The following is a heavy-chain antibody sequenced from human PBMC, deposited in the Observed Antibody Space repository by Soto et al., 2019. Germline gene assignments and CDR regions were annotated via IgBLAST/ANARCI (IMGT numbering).Heavy chain of an antibody. CDR3: TTDASPQNYDILTGR. CDR1: GFTFSNAW. V-gene: IGHV3-15*07. CDR2: TKSKTDGGTT. D-gene: IGHD3-9*01. Sequence: GGSLRLSCAASGFTFSNAWMNWVRQAPGKGLEWVGRTKSKTDGGTTDYAAPVKGRFTISRDDSKNTLYLQMNSLKTEDTAVYYCTTDASPQNYDILTGRWGQGTLVTVSS. J-gene: IGHJ4*02.